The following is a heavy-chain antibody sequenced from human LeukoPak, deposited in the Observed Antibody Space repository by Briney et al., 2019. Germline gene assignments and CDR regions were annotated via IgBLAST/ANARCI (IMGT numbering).Heavy chain of an antibody. CDR2: IYYSGST. V-gene: IGHV4-39*01. CDR3: ASHIAAAGDFDY. Sequence: PSETLSLTCTVSGGSISSSSYYWGWIRQPPGKGLEWIGSIYYSGSTYYNPSLKSRVTISVDTSKNQYSLKLSSVTAADTAVYYCASHIAAAGDFDYWGQGTLVSVSS. J-gene: IGHJ4*02. D-gene: IGHD6-13*01. CDR1: GGSISSSSYY.